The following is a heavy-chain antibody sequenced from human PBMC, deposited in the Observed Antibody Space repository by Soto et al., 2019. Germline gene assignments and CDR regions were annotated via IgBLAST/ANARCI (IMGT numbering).Heavy chain of an antibody. J-gene: IGHJ4*02. CDR1: GFSLSTSGMC. V-gene: IGHV2-70*01. CDR2: IDWDDDK. D-gene: IGHD2-2*01. CDR3: ARMPVLPAATRGIDY. Sequence: SGPTLVNPTQTLTLTCTFSGFSLSTSGMCVSWIRQPPGKALEWLELIDWDDDKYYSTSLKTRLTISKDTSKNQVVLTMTNMGPVDTATYYCARMPVLPAATRGIDYWGQGTLVTVSS.